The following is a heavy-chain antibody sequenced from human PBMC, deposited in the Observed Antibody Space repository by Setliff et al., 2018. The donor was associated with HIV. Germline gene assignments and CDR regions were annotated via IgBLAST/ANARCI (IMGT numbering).Heavy chain of an antibody. CDR2: IYSSGST. D-gene: IGHD3-10*01. Sequence: ASETLSLTCTVSGGSISSYCWSWIRQPPGKGLEWLGHIYSSGSTNYNPSLKSRVTISVDTSKNQFSLKLYSVTAADTAVYYCARAYFGSGIYYWGQGTLVTVSS. J-gene: IGHJ4*02. CDR3: ARAYFGSGIYY. CDR1: GGSISSYC. V-gene: IGHV4-4*09.